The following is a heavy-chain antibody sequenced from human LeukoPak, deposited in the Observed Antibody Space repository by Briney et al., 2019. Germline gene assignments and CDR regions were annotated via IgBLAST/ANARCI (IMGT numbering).Heavy chain of an antibody. CDR2: IYYSGST. J-gene: IGHJ4*01. D-gene: IGHD7-27*01. CDR3: ASRKLGNDY. V-gene: IGHV4-39*07. Sequence: SETLSLTCTVSGGSISSSSYYWGWIRQPPGKGLEWIGSIYYSGSTYYNPSLRSRVTISADTSKNQFSLKLSSVTAADTAVYYCASRKLGNDYWGQGTLVTVSS. CDR1: GGSISSSSYY.